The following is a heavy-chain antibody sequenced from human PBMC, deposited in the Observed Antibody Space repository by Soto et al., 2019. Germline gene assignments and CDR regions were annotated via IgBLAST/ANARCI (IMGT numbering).Heavy chain of an antibody. CDR1: GYTFTGYD. CDR2: INPNNGGT. D-gene: IGHD3-22*01. CDR3: AIEMCYYDSGGYYGAFDI. Sequence: ASVKVSCKASGYTFTGYDMHWVRQAPGQGLEWMGWINPNNGGTNYAQKFQGGVTMTKDTSTSTAYMELRRLRSDDTAVYYCAIEMCYYDSGGYYGAFDIWGQGTTDTVSS. V-gene: IGHV1-2*02. J-gene: IGHJ3*02.